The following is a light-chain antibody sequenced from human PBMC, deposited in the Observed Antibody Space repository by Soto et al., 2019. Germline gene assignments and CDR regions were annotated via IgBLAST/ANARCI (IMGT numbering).Light chain of an antibody. CDR1: QSVDSK. V-gene: IGKV3-15*01. CDR3: QHYSTWLWT. J-gene: IGKJ1*01. CDR2: GAS. Sequence: EIVMTQSPATLSVSPGERATLSCRASQSVDSKLAWYQQKPGQGPRLLIYGASSRAPGIPARFSGGGSGTDFTLTISSLQSEDFAVYYCQHYSTWLWTFGQGTKVEIK.